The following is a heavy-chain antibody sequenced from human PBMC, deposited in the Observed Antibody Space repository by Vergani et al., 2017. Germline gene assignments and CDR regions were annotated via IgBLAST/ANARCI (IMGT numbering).Heavy chain of an antibody. V-gene: IGHV4-39*01. CDR1: GGSISSSSYY. D-gene: IGHD5-12*01. Sequence: QLQLQESGPGLVKPSETLSLTCTVSGGSISSSSYYWGWIRQPPGKGLEWIGSIYYSGSTYYNPSLKSRVTISVDTSKNQFSLKLSSVTAADTAVYYCAKLVATAQHFDYWGQGTLVTVSS. CDR3: AKLVATAQHFDY. J-gene: IGHJ4*02. CDR2: IYYSGST.